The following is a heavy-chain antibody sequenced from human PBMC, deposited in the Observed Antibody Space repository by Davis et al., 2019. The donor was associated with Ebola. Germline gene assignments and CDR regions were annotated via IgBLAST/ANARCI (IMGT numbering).Heavy chain of an antibody. J-gene: IGHJ4*02. CDR3: ATGGSSDY. V-gene: IGHV3-9*01. Sequence: SLKISCAASGFTFDDYAMHWVRQAPGKGLEWVSGISWNSGSIGYADSVKGRFTISRDNAKNSLYLQMNSLRAEDTALYYCATGGSSDYWGQGTLVTVSS. D-gene: IGHD2-2*01. CDR2: ISWNSGSI. CDR1: GFTFDDYA.